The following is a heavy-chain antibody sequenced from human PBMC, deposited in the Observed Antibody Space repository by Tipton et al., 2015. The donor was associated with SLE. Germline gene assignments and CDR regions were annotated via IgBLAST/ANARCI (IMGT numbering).Heavy chain of an antibody. CDR2: IYYSGST. CDR3: ARVRGGVFPFDY. CDR1: GFTFSDYY. Sequence: LRLSCAASGFTFSDYYMSWIRQHPGKGLEWIWYIYYSGSTYYNPSLKSRVTISVDTSKNQFSLKLSSVTAADTAVYYCARVRGGVFPFDYWGQGTLVTVSS. D-gene: IGHD2-15*01. V-gene: IGHV4-31*02. J-gene: IGHJ4*02.